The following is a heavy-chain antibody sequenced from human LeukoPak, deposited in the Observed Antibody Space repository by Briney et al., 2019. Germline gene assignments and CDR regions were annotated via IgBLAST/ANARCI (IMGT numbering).Heavy chain of an antibody. D-gene: IGHD3-10*01. V-gene: IGHV3-73*01. CDR1: GFTFSGSA. CDR3: TRLTTYYYGSGTGYYGMDV. J-gene: IGHJ6*02. Sequence: AGGSLKLSCAASGFTFSGSAMHWVRQASGKGLEWVGRIRSKANSYATAYAASVKGRFTISRDDSKNTAYLQMNSLKTEDTAVYYCTRLTTYYYGSGTGYYGMDVWGQGTTVTVSS. CDR2: IRSKANSYAT.